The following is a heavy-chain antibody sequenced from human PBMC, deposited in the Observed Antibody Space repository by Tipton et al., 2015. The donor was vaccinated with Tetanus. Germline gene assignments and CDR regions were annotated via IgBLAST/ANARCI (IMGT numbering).Heavy chain of an antibody. CDR1: GGSFSGYY. D-gene: IGHD3-3*01. J-gene: IGHJ4*02. V-gene: IGHV4-59*01. CDR2: IYYSGST. Sequence: TLSLTCTIYGGSFSGYYWSWIRQPPGKGLEWIGYIYYSGSTYYNPSLKSRVTISVDTSKNQFSLKLSSVAAADTAVYYCARAYDFWSGHLDFWGQGTLVTVSS. CDR3: ARAYDFWSGHLDF.